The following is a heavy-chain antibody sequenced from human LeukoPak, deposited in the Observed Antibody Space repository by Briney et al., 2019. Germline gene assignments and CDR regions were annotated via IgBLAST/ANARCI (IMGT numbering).Heavy chain of an antibody. CDR3: ARSIIWFGELGVNYFDY. CDR1: GGSISSGGYY. J-gene: IGHJ4*02. D-gene: IGHD3-10*01. V-gene: IGHV4-31*03. CDR2: IYYSGST. Sequence: SQTLSLTCTVSGGSISSGGYYWSWIRQHPGKGLEWIGYIYYSGSTYYNPSLKSRVTISVDTSKNQFSLKLSSVTAADTAVYYCARSIIWFGELGVNYFDYWGQGTLVTVSS.